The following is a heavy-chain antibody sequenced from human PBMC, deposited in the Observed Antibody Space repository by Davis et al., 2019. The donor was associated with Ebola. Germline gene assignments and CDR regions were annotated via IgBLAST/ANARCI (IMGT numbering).Heavy chain of an antibody. V-gene: IGHV4-61*01. D-gene: IGHD4-11*01. J-gene: IGHJ6*04. CDR2: IYYSGST. Sequence: PSETLSLTCTVSGGSVSSGSYYWSWIRQPPGKGLEWIGYIYYSGSTNYNPSLKSRVTISVDTSKNQFSLKLSSVTAADTAVYYCARETEDTGESTVTTTNYGMDVWGKGTTVTVSS. CDR3: ARETEDTGESTVTTTNYGMDV. CDR1: GGSVSSGSYY.